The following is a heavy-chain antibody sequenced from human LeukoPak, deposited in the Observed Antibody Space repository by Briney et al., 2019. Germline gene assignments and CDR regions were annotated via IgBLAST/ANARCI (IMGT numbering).Heavy chain of an antibody. Sequence: GGSLRLSCAASGFNFSSYSMNWVRQAPGKGLEWVSSISSSSSYIYYAGSVKGRFTISRDNAKNSLYLQMNSLRAEDTAVYYCAREATTVVTRWDYWGQGTLVTVSS. CDR2: ISSSSSYI. D-gene: IGHD4-23*01. J-gene: IGHJ4*02. CDR1: GFNFSSYS. V-gene: IGHV3-21*01. CDR3: AREATTVVTRWDY.